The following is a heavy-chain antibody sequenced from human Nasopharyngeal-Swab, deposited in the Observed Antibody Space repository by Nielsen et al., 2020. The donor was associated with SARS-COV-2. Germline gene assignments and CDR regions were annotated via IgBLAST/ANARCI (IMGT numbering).Heavy chain of an antibody. CDR2: INTNTGNP. CDR1: GYTFTSYA. Sequence: ASVQVSCKASGYTFTSYALNWVRHAPGQGLEWMGWINTNTGNPTYAQGFTGRFVFSLDTSVSTAYLQISSLKAEDTAVYYCARGGLLRHPRPWGQGTLVTVSS. V-gene: IGHV7-4-1*02. J-gene: IGHJ5*02. CDR3: ARGGLLRHPRP.